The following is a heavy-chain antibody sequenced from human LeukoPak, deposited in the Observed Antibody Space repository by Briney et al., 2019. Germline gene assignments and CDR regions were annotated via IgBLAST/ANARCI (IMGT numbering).Heavy chain of an antibody. CDR2: IYYSGST. CDR3: ARTSGVPNFDY. V-gene: IGHV4-59*01. CDR1: GGSISSYY. D-gene: IGHD1-14*01. J-gene: IGHJ4*02. Sequence: PSETLSLTCTVSGGSISSYYWSWIRQPPGKGLEWIGYIYYSGSTNYNPSLKSRVTISVDTSKNQFSLKLSSVTAADTAVYYCARTSGVPNFDYWGQGTLVTVSS.